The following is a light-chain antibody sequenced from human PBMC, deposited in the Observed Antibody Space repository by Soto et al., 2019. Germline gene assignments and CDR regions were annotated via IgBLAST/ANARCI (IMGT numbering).Light chain of an antibody. V-gene: IGLV1-44*01. J-gene: IGLJ1*01. CDR2: SSI. CDR3: AAWDDSLDEYV. Sequence: QSVLTQPPSASGTPGQRVTISCSGSASNIGSKSVNWYQQFPGTAPKLLIYSSIYRPSGVPARMSAYKSGTSASLAISGLQSEDEAYYYCAAWDDSLDEYVFGTGTQLTVL. CDR1: ASNIGSKS.